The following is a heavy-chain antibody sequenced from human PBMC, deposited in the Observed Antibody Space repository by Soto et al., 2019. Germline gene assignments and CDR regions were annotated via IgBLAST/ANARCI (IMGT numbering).Heavy chain of an antibody. Sequence: QVQLVESGGGVVQPGSSLRLSCVASGFTFTSYGMHWVRQAPGKGLEWVALISYDGSKQYYAESVKGRFTISRDNSKNTLDLQLNSLRTEDTALYYCAKDGPNKPDYCSEDFQYWGQGALVTFSA. V-gene: IGHV3-30*18. CDR3: AKDGPNKPDYCSEDFQY. J-gene: IGHJ4*02. CDR1: GFTFTSYG. D-gene: IGHD3-10*01. CDR2: ISYDGSKQ.